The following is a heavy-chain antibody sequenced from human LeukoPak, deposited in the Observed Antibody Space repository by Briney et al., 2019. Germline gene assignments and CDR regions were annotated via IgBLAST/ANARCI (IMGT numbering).Heavy chain of an antibody. Sequence: PSETLSLTCAVYGGSFSGYYWSWIRQPPGKGLEWIGEINHSGSTNYNPSLKSRVTISVDTSKNQFSLKLSSVTAVDTAVYYCATLGAVAGTKYYYCYMDVWGKGTTVTVSS. CDR3: ATLGAVAGTKYYYCYMDV. CDR2: INHSGST. V-gene: IGHV4-34*01. J-gene: IGHJ6*03. D-gene: IGHD6-19*01. CDR1: GGSFSGYY.